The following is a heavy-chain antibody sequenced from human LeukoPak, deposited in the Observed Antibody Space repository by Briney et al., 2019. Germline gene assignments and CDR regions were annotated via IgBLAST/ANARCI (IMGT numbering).Heavy chain of an antibody. V-gene: IGHV3-21*01. J-gene: IGHJ4*02. CDR3: ARDGSGSYYIDY. CDR1: GFTFSSYS. CDR2: ISSSSSYI. Sequence: GGSLRLSCAASGFTFSSYSMNWVRQAPGKGLEWVSSISSSSSYIYYADSVKGRFTISRGNAKNSLYLQMNSLRAEDTAVYYCARDGSGSYYIDYWGQGTLVTVSS. D-gene: IGHD1-26*01.